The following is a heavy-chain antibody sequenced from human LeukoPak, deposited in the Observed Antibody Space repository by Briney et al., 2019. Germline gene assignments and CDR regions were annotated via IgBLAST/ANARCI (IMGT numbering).Heavy chain of an antibody. D-gene: IGHD3-22*01. J-gene: IGHJ4*02. CDR1: GFTFSSYG. Sequence: GGSLRLSCAASGFTFSSYGMHWVRQAPGKGLEWVAVIWYDGSNKYYADSVKGRFTISRDNSKNTLYLQMNSLRAEDTAVYYCARDYYDSSGYYYYFDYWGQGNLVTVSS. CDR2: IWYDGSNK. V-gene: IGHV3-33*01. CDR3: ARDYYDSSGYYYYFDY.